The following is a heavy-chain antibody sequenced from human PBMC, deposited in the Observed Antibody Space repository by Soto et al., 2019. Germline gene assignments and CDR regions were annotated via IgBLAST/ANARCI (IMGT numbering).Heavy chain of an antibody. V-gene: IGHV1-18*01. Sequence: QVQLVQSGAEVKKPGASVKVSCKASGYTFTSYGISWVRQAPGQGLEWMGWISAYNGNTNYAQKLQGRVTMTSDTPTITAYMEWRSLRSDDTAVYYFARESSSSGHDYWGQGTLVTVSS. J-gene: IGHJ4*02. CDR2: ISAYNGNT. CDR1: GYTFTSYG. D-gene: IGHD6-13*01. CDR3: ARESSSSGHDY.